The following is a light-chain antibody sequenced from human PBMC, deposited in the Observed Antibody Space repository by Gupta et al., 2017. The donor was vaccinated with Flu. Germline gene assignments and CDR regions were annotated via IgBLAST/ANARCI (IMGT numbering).Light chain of an antibody. Sequence: DIQSTQAPSTLAASVGDRVTITRRASQSSSSVPAWYQQKPGTVNTLLIYEASILERGVAQRFSRNRLWTEFTLTSSLLQHDDVEHYYCQRYASLWTFGQGTRVEIK. CDR2: EAS. J-gene: IGKJ1*01. CDR1: QSSSSV. V-gene: IGKV1-5*03. CDR3: QRYASLWT.